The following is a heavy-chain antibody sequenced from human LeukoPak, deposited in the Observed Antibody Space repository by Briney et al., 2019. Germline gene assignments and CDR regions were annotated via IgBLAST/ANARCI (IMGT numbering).Heavy chain of an antibody. CDR3: ARGWRKFGELFNYYYYYGMDV. CDR2: ISSSSSYT. D-gene: IGHD3-10*01. V-gene: IGHV3-11*06. J-gene: IGHJ6*04. CDR1: GFTFSDYY. Sequence: GGSLRLSCAASGFTFSDYYMSWIRQAPGKGLEWVLYISSSSSYTNYADSVKGRFTISRDNAKNSLYLQMNSLRAEDTAVYYCARGWRKFGELFNYYYYYGMDVWGKGTTVTVSS.